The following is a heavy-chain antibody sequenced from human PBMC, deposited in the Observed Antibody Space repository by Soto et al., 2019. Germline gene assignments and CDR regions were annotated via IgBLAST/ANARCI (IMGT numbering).Heavy chain of an antibody. Sequence: QITLKESGPPLVKPTQTLTLTCTFSGFSLSTSGVGVGWIRQPPGKALEWLAAIYWDDAKEYSPSLQNRLTVTKDTSTNQVVLTMTHMGPMDTGTYYCARKGPEAWPLDYWGQGTLVTVSS. CDR2: IYWDDAK. CDR3: ARKGPEAWPLDY. V-gene: IGHV2-5*02. J-gene: IGHJ4*02. CDR1: GFSLSTSGVG.